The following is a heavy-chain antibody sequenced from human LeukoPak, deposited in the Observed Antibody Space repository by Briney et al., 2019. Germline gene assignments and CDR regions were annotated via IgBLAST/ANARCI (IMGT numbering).Heavy chain of an antibody. CDR1: GGSFSRYY. J-gene: IGHJ1*01. Sequence: PSETLSLTCAVYGGSFSRYYWSWIRQPPGKGLEWIGEINHSGRTNYHPSLKSRVTISVDTSKNQFSLKLSSVTAGDTAVYYCARDRRGAAGSKYFQHWGQGTLVTVSS. CDR3: ARDRRGAAGSKYFQH. V-gene: IGHV4-34*01. D-gene: IGHD6-13*01. CDR2: INHSGRT.